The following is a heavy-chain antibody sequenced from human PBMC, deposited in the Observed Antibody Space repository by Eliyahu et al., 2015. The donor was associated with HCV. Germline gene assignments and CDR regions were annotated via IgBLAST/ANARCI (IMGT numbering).Heavy chain of an antibody. J-gene: IGHJ4*02. CDR3: ARGGDVKSYDTIDY. CDR2: IYYSGST. V-gene: IGHV4-59*01. CDR1: GGSLTNSF. Sequence: PGLVKPSETLSLTCSVSGGSLTNSFWSWIRQPPGKGLEWIGYIYYSGSTSYNPSLESRVTLSVDTSKNQFSLKLRSVTSADTAVYYCARGGDVKSYDTIDYWGPGTLVTVSS. D-gene: IGHD1-26*01.